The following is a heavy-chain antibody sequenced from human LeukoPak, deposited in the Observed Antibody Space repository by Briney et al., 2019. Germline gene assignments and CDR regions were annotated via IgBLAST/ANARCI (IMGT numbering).Heavy chain of an antibody. CDR1: GFTFSIYW. CDR2: IKQDGSEK. D-gene: IGHD3-10*01. CDR3: ASLYGSGPNWFDP. Sequence: GGSLRLSCAASGFTFSIYWMSWVRQAPGKGLEWVANIKQDGSEKYYVDSVKGRFTISRDNAKNSLYLQMNSLRAEDTAVYYCASLYGSGPNWFDPWGQGTLVTVSS. J-gene: IGHJ5*02. V-gene: IGHV3-7*01.